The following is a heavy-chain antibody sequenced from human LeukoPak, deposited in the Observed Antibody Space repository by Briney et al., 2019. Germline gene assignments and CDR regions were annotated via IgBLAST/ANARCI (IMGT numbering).Heavy chain of an antibody. Sequence: ASVKVSCKASGYTFTGYYMHWVRQAPGQGLEWMGWINPNSGGTNYAQKLQGRVTMTTDTSTSTAYMELRSLRSDDMAVYYCARSDFWSGYPDPISPKGPWGQGTLVTVSS. CDR2: INPNSGGT. D-gene: IGHD3-3*01. V-gene: IGHV1-2*02. J-gene: IGHJ5*02. CDR1: GYTFTGYY. CDR3: ARSDFWSGYPDPISPKGP.